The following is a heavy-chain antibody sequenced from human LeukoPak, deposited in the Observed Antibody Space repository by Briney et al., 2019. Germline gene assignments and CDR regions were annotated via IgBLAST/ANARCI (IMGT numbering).Heavy chain of an antibody. CDR2: INPNSGGT. D-gene: IGHD2-2*01. CDR1: GYTFTGYY. J-gene: IGHJ4*02. V-gene: IGHV1-2*02. CDR3: ATGGWYCSSTSCSTPDY. Sequence: GASVKVSCKASGYTFTGYYMHWVRQAPGQGLEWMGWINPNSGGTNYAQKFQGRVTMTRDTSISTAYMELSRLRSDDTVVYYCATGGWYCSSTSCSTPDYWGQGTLVTVSS.